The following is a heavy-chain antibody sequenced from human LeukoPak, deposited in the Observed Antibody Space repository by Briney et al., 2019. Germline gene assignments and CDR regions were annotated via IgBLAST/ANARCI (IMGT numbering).Heavy chain of an antibody. Sequence: SETLFLTCTVSGDSVNSGYYYWSWIRQPPGKGLEWIGYIYYRGSTMYNPSLKSRVTISVDTSKNQFSLKLTSVTAADTAVYYCARGIIDYWGQGALVTVSS. CDR3: ARGIIDY. CDR2: IYYRGST. V-gene: IGHV4-61*01. CDR1: GDSVNSGYYY. J-gene: IGHJ4*02. D-gene: IGHD5-24*01.